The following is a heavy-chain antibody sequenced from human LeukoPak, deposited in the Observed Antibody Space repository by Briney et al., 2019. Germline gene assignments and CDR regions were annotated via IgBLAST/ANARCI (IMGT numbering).Heavy chain of an antibody. CDR2: IYHSGST. V-gene: IGHV4-4*02. CDR1: GGSISSSNW. Sequence: PSETLSLTCAVSGGSISSSNWWSWVRQPPGKGLEWIGEIYHSGSTNYNPSLKSRVTISVDKSKNQFSLKLSSVTAADTAVYYCAISYYDSSGYQNWGQGTLVTVSS. CDR3: AISYYDSSGYQN. J-gene: IGHJ4*02. D-gene: IGHD3-22*01.